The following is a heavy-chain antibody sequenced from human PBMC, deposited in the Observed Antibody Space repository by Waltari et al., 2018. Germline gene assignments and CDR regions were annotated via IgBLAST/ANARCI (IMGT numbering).Heavy chain of an antibody. CDR3: ARSGRETGWDFDY. CDR1: GFTFSRYS. CDR2: ISSSSSYI. Sequence: EVQLVESGGGLVKPGGSLRLSCAASGFTFSRYSMNWVRRAPGKGLEWVSSISSSSSYIYYADSVKGRFTISRDNAKNSLYLQMNSLRAEDTAVYYCARSGRETGWDFDYWGQGTLVTVSS. J-gene: IGHJ4*02. V-gene: IGHV3-21*01. D-gene: IGHD1-26*01.